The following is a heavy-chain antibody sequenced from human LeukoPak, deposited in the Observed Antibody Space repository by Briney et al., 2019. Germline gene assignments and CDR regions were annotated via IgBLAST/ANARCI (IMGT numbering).Heavy chain of an antibody. Sequence: SETLSLTCTVSGGSISSSSYYWGWIRQSPGKGLEWIGGIYYSGSTYYNPSLKSRVTISVDTSKNQFSLKLSSVTAADTAVYYCASLYLATYYFDYWGQGTLVTVSS. CDR3: ASLYLATYYFDY. CDR1: GGSISSSSYY. V-gene: IGHV4-39*01. CDR2: IYYSGST. J-gene: IGHJ4*02. D-gene: IGHD1-26*01.